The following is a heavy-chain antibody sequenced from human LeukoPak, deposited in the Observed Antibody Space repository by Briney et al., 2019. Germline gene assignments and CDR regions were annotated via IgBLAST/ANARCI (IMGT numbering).Heavy chain of an antibody. V-gene: IGHV1-2*02. J-gene: IGHJ4*02. CDR3: AKVYYYDSSGYYSDY. CDR1: GYTFTGCY. CDR2: INPNSGGT. D-gene: IGHD3-22*01. Sequence: ASVKVSCKASGYTFTGCYMHWVRQAPGQGLEWMGWINPNSGGTNYAQKFQGRVTMTRDTSISTAYMELSRLRSDDTAVYHCAKVYYYDSSGYYSDYWGQGTLVTVSS.